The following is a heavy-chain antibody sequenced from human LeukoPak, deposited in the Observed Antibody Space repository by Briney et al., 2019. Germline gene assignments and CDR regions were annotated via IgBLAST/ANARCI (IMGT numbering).Heavy chain of an antibody. CDR1: GGSISSSSYY. Sequence: SETLSLTCTVSGGSISSSSYYWGWIRQPPGKGLEWIGSIYYSGSTYYNPSLKSRVTISVDTSKNQFSLKLSSVTAADTAVYYCARMGGIAAAGFDYWGQGTLVTVSS. CDR3: ARMGGIAAAGFDY. D-gene: IGHD6-13*01. V-gene: IGHV4-39*01. CDR2: IYYSGST. J-gene: IGHJ4*02.